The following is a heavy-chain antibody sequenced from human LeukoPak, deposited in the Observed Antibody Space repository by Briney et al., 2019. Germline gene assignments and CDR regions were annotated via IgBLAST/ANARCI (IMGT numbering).Heavy chain of an antibody. CDR1: VFTFSTYA. V-gene: IGHV3-23*01. CDR2: ISGSGGST. D-gene: IGHD1-1*01. Sequence: GGSLRLSCAASVFTFSTYAMSWVRQTPGKGLEWVSAISGSGGSTYYADSVRGRFTISRDNAKNSLYLQMNSLRPEDTAFYYCAASWTEVYWGQGILVTVSS. CDR3: AASWTEVY. J-gene: IGHJ4*02.